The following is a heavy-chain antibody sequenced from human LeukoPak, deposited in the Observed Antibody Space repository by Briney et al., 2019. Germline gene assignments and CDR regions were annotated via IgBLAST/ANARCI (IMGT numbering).Heavy chain of an antibody. CDR3: AKMTGRYGMDV. Sequence: ASVKVSCKASGYTFSTYGISWVRQAPGQGLEWMGWISAYNANTNYAQKLQGRVTMTTDTSTSTAYMELRSLRSDDTAVYYCAKMTGRYGMDVWGQGTTVTVSS. V-gene: IGHV1-18*01. CDR1: GYTFSTYG. J-gene: IGHJ6*02. CDR2: ISAYNANT.